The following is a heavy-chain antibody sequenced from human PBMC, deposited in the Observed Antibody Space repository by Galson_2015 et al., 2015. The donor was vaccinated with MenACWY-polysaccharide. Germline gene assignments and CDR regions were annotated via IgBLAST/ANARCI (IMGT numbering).Heavy chain of an antibody. Sequence: SLRLSCAASGSRFSHSGMHWVRQAPGKGLEWVAVIQYDGSKIVYADSVKGRFTISRDNSKNTLFLEMNSLGADDTAVYYCAREGSRIVFLDLETWGQGTMVTASS. CDR2: IQYDGSKI. D-gene: IGHD2-15*01. V-gene: IGHV3-33*01. CDR3: AREGSRIVFLDLET. J-gene: IGHJ3*01. CDR1: GSRFSHSG.